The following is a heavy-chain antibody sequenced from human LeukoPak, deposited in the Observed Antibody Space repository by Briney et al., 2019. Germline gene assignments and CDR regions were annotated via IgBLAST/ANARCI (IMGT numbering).Heavy chain of an antibody. CDR3: ARSRLGYDFWSGYYSPETYYFDY. Sequence: GGSLRLSCAASGFTFSSYSMNWVRQAPGKGLEWVSSISSSSSYIYYADSVKGRFTISRDNAKNSLYLQMNSLRAEDTAVYYCARSRLGYDFWSGYYSPETYYFDYWGQGTLVTVSS. CDR1: GFTFSSYS. CDR2: ISSSSSYI. D-gene: IGHD3-3*01. J-gene: IGHJ4*02. V-gene: IGHV3-21*01.